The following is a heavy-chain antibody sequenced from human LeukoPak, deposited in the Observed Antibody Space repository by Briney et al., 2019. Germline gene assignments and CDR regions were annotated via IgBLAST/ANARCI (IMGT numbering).Heavy chain of an antibody. V-gene: IGHV4-4*07. J-gene: IGHJ6*02. D-gene: IGHD3-3*01. Sequence: SETLSLTCTVSGGSISSYYWSWIRQPAGKGLEWIGRIYTSGSTNYNPPLKSRVTMSVDTSKNQFSLKLSSVTAADTAVYYCAGQSAVLEWLSSTYYYGMDVWGQGTTVTVSS. CDR2: IYTSGST. CDR3: AGQSAVLEWLSSTYYYGMDV. CDR1: GGSISSYY.